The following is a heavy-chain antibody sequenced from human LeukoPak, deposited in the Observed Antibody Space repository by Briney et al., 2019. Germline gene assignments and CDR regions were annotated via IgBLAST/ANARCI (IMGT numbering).Heavy chain of an antibody. CDR2: IYYSGST. CDR1: GGSISSHY. D-gene: IGHD6-19*01. Sequence: SETLSLTCTVSGGSISSHYWSWIRQPPGKGLEWIGYIYYSGSTNYNPSLKSRVTISVDTSKNQFSLKLSSVTAADTAVYYCARLIPVAGTFDPWGQGTLVTVSS. V-gene: IGHV4-59*11. CDR3: ARLIPVAGTFDP. J-gene: IGHJ5*02.